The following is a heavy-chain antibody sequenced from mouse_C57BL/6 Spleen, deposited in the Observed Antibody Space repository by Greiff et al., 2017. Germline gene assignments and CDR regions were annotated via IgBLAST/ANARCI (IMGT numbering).Heavy chain of an antibody. Sequence: VQLVESGPELVKPGASVKISCKASGYAFSSSWMHWVKQRPGQGLEWIGRIYPGDGDTNYNGKFKGKATLTADKSSSTAYMQLSSLTSEDSAVYFCARYDGSSPWFAYGGQGTLVTVSA. CDR1: GYAFSSSW. CDR2: IYPGDGDT. V-gene: IGHV1-82*01. CDR3: ARYDGSSPWFAY. D-gene: IGHD1-1*01. J-gene: IGHJ3*01.